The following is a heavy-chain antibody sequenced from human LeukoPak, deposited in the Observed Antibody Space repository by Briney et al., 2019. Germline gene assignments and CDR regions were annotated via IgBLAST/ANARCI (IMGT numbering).Heavy chain of an antibody. J-gene: IGHJ4*02. V-gene: IGHV3-7*01. CDR1: GFTFSIYG. D-gene: IGHD3-16*01. CDR2: INQDGSEK. Sequence: GGSLRLSCAASGFTFSIYGMSWVRQAPGKGLEWVSNINQDGSEKYYVDSVKGRFTISRDNAKNSLYLQMNSLRAEDTAVYYCARHIHYDYVWGSFSNWGQGTLVTVSS. CDR3: ARHIHYDYVWGSFSN.